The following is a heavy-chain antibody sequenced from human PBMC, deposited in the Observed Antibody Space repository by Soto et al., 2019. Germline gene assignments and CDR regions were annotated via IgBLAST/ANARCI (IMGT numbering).Heavy chain of an antibody. J-gene: IGHJ4*02. Sequence: QVQLVESGGGVVQPGGSLRLSCKASGFTFTSYAIHWVRQAPGKGLEWVSVISPDGVNKHSAESVRGRFVILRDNSKNTVHLEMNRLRLDDTAVYFCARRLTTTVSALGYWGQGSLVNVSS. CDR1: GFTFTSYA. CDR2: ISPDGVNK. V-gene: IGHV3-30*09. D-gene: IGHD4-4*01. CDR3: ARRLTTTVSALGY.